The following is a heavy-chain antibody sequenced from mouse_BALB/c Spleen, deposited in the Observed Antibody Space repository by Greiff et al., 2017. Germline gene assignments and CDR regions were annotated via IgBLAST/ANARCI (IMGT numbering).Heavy chain of an antibody. J-gene: IGHJ3*01. CDR2: IWGDGST. CDR1: GFSLTGYG. CDR3: ASHYYVSSYGFAY. D-gene: IGHD1-1*01. V-gene: IGHV2-6-7*01. Sequence: VKLMESGPGLVAPSQSLSITCTVSGFSLTGYGVNWVRQPPGKGLEWLGMIWGDGSTDYNSALKSRLSISKDNSKSQVFLKMNSLQTDDTARYYCASHYYVSSYGFAYWGQGTLVTVSA.